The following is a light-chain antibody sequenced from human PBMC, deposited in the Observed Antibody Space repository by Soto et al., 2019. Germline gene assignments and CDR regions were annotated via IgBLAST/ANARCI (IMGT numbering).Light chain of an antibody. CDR2: KAS. V-gene: IGKV1-5*03. CDR1: QSISSG. Sequence: DIQMTQSPSTLSASVGDRVTITCLASQSISSGLAWYQQKPGKATKLLVYKASSLERGVPSRFSGLRSGTEFTLTIKSLQPDDFATYCSKQHNSYRTFGQGTKVEIK. J-gene: IGKJ1*01. CDR3: KQHNSYRT.